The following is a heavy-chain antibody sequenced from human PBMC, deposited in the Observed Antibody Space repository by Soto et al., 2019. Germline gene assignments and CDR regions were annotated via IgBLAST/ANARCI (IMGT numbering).Heavy chain of an antibody. J-gene: IGHJ4*02. V-gene: IGHV3-48*03. Sequence: EVQLVESGGGLVQPGGSLRLCCAASGFTFSSYEMNWVRQAPGKGLEWVSYISSSSSYIYYADSVKGRFTISRDNAKNSLYLQMNSLRAEDTAVYYCARDTITIFGVVTTNDYWGQGTLVTVSS. CDR3: ARDTITIFGVVTTNDY. CDR2: ISSSSSYI. D-gene: IGHD3-3*01. CDR1: GFTFSSYE.